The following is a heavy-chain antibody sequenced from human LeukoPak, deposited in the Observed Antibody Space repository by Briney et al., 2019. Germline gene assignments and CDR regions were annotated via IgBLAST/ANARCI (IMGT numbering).Heavy chain of an antibody. CDR2: INHSGST. V-gene: IGHV4-34*01. D-gene: IGHD4-11*01. CDR1: GFTFSSYS. CDR3: ARVGTVTTSLDY. J-gene: IGHJ4*02. Sequence: PGGSLRLSCAASGFTFSSYSMNWVRQPPGKGLEWIGEINHSGSTNYNPSLKSRVTISVDTSKNQFSLKLSSVTAADTAVYYCARVGTVTTSLDYWGQGTLVTVSS.